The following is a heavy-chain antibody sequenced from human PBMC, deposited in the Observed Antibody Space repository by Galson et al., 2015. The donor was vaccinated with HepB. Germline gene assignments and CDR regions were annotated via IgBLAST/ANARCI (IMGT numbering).Heavy chain of an antibody. V-gene: IGHV3-48*01. CDR1: GFTFSSYS. D-gene: IGHD1-26*01. CDR2: ISSSSSTI. CDR3: ARGGGSYWDY. J-gene: IGHJ4*02. Sequence: SLRLYCAASGFTFSSYSMNWVRQAPGKGLEWVSYISSSSSTIYYADSVKGRFTISRDNAKNSLYLQMNSLRAEDTAVYYCARGGGSYWDYWGQGTLVTVSS.